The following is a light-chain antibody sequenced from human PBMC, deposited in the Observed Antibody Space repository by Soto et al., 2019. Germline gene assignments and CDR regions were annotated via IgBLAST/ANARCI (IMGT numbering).Light chain of an antibody. J-gene: IGLJ2*01. CDR2: DVS. Sequence: QAVVTQPASVSGSPGQSITISCTGTSSDVGGYNHVSWYQQHPRKAPKLMIYDVSNRPSGVSNRFSGSKSGNTASLTISGLQAEDEADYYCISYTSSTTLEVFGGGTKVTVL. CDR3: ISYTSSTTLEV. CDR1: SSDVGGYNH. V-gene: IGLV2-14*01.